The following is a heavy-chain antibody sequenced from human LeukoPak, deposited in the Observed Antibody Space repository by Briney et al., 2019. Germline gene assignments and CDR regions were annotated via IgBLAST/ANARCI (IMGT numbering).Heavy chain of an antibody. CDR3: ARSSAYYDYVWGSYRPRYYFDY. V-gene: IGHV4-59*01. CDR1: GGSISSYY. Sequence: PSETLSLTCTVSGGSISSYYWSWIRQPPGKGLEWIGYIYYSGSTNYNPSLKSRVTISVDTSKNQFSLKLSSVTAADTAVYYCARSSAYYDYVWGSYRPRYYFDYWGQGTLLTVSS. CDR2: IYYSGST. D-gene: IGHD3-16*01. J-gene: IGHJ4*02.